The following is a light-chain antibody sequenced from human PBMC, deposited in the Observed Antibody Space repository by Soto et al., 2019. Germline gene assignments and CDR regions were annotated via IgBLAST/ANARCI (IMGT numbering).Light chain of an antibody. V-gene: IGLV2-8*01. CDR2: DVT. Sequence: QSVLTQPPSASGSPGQSVTISCTGTSSDVGGYNYVSWYQQHPGKAPKLMIYDVTKRPSEVPDRFSGSKSGNTASLTVSGLQAEDEADYYCSSYAGTHVVFGTGTKVT. CDR1: SSDVGGYNY. J-gene: IGLJ1*01. CDR3: SSYAGTHVV.